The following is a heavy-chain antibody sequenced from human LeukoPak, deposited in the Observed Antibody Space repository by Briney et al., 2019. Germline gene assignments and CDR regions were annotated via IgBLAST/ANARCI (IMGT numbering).Heavy chain of an antibody. Sequence: APVKVSCKASGGTFSSYAISWVRQAPGQELEWMGGIIPIFGTANYAQKFQGRVTITTDESTSTAYMELSSLRSEDTAVYYCARGLYYYDSSGYDYYYMDVWGKGTTVTVSS. J-gene: IGHJ6*03. V-gene: IGHV1-69*05. CDR3: ARGLYYYDSSGYDYYYMDV. D-gene: IGHD3-22*01. CDR1: GGTFSSYA. CDR2: IIPIFGTA.